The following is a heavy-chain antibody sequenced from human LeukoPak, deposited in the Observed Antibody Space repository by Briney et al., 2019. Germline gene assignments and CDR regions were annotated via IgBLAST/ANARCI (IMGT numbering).Heavy chain of an antibody. Sequence: GGSLRLSCAASGFTFSSYWMHWVRQAPGKGLVWVSRINSDGSSTSYADSVKGRFTISRDNAKNTLYLQMNSLRAEDTAVYYCARGGYSYGYYCYYGMDVWGQGTTVTVSS. CDR3: ARGGYSYGYYCYYGMDV. CDR2: INSDGSST. D-gene: IGHD5-18*01. J-gene: IGHJ6*02. CDR1: GFTFSSYW. V-gene: IGHV3-74*01.